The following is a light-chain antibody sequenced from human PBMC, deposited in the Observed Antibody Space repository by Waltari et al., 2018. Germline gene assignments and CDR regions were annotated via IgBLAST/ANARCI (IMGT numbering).Light chain of an antibody. V-gene: IGLV1-44*01. CDR1: SSNIGSDS. J-gene: IGLJ2*01. Sequence: QSLLTQPPSASGTPGQRVTISCSGSSSNIGSDSVNWYLHRPGTAPKLLIYSGNQRPSGVPDRFSGSRSGTSASLAISGLQSEDEADYYCAAWDDSLSGVVFGGGTKVTVL. CDR3: AAWDDSLSGVV. CDR2: SGN.